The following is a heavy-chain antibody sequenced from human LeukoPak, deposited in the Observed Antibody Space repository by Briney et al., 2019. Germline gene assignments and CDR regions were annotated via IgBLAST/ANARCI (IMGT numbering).Heavy chain of an antibody. CDR2: IYYSGST. J-gene: IGHJ4*02. D-gene: IGHD6-19*01. Sequence: PSETLSLTCTVSGGSISSYYWSWIRQPPGKGLEWIGYIYYSGSTHYNPSLKSRVTISVDTSKNQFSLKLSSVTAADTAVYYCARARAVAGIDYWGQGTLVTVSS. CDR1: GGSISSYY. CDR3: ARARAVAGIDY. V-gene: IGHV4-59*01.